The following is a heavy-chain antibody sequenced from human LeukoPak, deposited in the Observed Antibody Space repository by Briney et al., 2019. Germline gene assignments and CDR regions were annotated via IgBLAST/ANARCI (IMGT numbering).Heavy chain of an antibody. CDR1: GGSISRYY. Sequence: PSETLSLTCTVSGGSISRYYWIWIRQPPGNGLEWIGYIYYSGSTNYNPSLKSRVTISVDTSKNQFSLKLSSVTAADTAVYYCARRAMVRGVISESYYFDYWGQGTLVTVSS. J-gene: IGHJ4*02. V-gene: IGHV4-59*08. CDR2: IYYSGST. CDR3: ARRAMVRGVISESYYFDY. D-gene: IGHD3-10*01.